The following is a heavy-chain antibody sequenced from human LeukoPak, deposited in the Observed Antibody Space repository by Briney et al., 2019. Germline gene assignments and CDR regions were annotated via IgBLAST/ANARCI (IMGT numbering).Heavy chain of an antibody. CDR3: ARDLCSGGSCYALVWFDP. J-gene: IGHJ5*02. Sequence: GASVKVTCKASGYTFTSYGISWVRQAPGQGLEWMGWLNAYNGNTNYAQKLQGRVTMTTDTSTSTAYMEMRSLESDDTAVYYCARDLCSGGSCYALVWFDPWGQGTLVTVS. D-gene: IGHD2-15*01. CDR2: LNAYNGNT. CDR1: GYTFTSYG. V-gene: IGHV1-18*04.